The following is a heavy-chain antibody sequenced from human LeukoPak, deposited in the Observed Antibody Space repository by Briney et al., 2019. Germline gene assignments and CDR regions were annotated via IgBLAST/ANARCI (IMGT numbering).Heavy chain of an antibody. CDR1: GFTFSHYW. Sequence: GGSLRLSCAASGFTFSHYWMSWVRQAPGKGLEWVANIKQDGSERHYVASVKGRFTISRDNAKNSLYLQMNSLRVEDTAVYYCARDGYSSGWFSWGQGTLVTVSS. CDR2: IKQDGSER. V-gene: IGHV3-7*01. D-gene: IGHD6-19*01. CDR3: ARDGYSSGWFS. J-gene: IGHJ5*02.